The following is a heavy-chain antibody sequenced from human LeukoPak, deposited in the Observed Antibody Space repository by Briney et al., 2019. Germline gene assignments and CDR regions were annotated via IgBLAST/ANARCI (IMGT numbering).Heavy chain of an antibody. V-gene: IGHV1-24*01. CDR3: AKGRRGNGYEVSY. CDR2: FDPEDGET. CDR1: GYTFTSYH. D-gene: IGHD5-12*01. J-gene: IGHJ4*02. Sequence: ASVKVSCKASGYTFTSYHMHWVRQAPGKGLEWMGGFDPEDGETIYAQKFQGRVTMTEDTSTDTAYMELSSLRSEDTAVYYCAKGRRGNGYEVSYWGQGTLVTVSS.